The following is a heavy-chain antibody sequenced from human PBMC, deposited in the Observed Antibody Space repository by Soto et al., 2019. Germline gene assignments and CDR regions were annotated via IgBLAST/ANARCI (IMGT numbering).Heavy chain of an antibody. CDR1: GYSFSNYW. CDR2: IYPAASDA. J-gene: IGHJ4*02. CDR3: ARLLCLSTSCYTGSRHFFDY. D-gene: IGHD2-2*02. Sequence: GESLKISCNGSGYSFSNYWIAWLRQMPGKGLEWKGIIYPAASDAIYSPSFQGQGTVSVDSSISPACLQWSSLKASDTAMYYCARLLCLSTSCYTGSRHFFDYWGQGALVTVS. V-gene: IGHV5-51*01.